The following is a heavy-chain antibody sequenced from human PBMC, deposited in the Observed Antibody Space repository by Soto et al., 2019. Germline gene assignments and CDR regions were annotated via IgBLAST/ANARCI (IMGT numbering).Heavy chain of an antibody. CDR2: ISGSGGST. CDR1: GFSCSRDA. J-gene: IGHJ4*01. V-gene: IGHV3-23*01. Sequence: GGSAKLSRAASGFSCSRDAITWVLQGQGKGLEWVSAISGSGGSTYYADSVKGRFTISRDNSKNTLYLQMNSLRAEDTAVYYCANAYGASVVWDY. D-gene: IGHD4-17*01. CDR3: ANAYGASVVWDY.